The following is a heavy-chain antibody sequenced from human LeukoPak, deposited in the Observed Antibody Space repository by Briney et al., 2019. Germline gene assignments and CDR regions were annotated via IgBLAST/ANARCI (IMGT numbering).Heavy chain of an antibody. CDR3: ARELRISGSYLDAFDI. CDR2: INHSGST. CDR1: GGSFGGYY. V-gene: IGHV4-34*01. Sequence: SETLSLTCAVYGGSFGGYYWSWIRQPPGKGLEWIGEINHSGSTNYNPSLRSRVTISVDTSRTQCTLKRSSVTAADTAVYYCARELRISGSYLDAFDIWGQGTMVTVSS. D-gene: IGHD1-26*01. J-gene: IGHJ3*02.